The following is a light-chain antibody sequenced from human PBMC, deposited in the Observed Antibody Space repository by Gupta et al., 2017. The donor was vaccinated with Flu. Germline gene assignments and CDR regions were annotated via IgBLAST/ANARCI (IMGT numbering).Light chain of an antibody. Sequence: QSAPTHPRSVSGSPGQSVTISCTGTSNDVGGYDRVSWYKQRPGKAPKLILYDVTERPSGVPDRFSGSTSGNTASLTISGLQADDEADYYCSSHAGRVTWVFGTGTTVTVL. V-gene: IGLV2-11*01. J-gene: IGLJ1*01. CDR3: SSHAGRVTWV. CDR2: DVT. CDR1: SNDVGGYDR.